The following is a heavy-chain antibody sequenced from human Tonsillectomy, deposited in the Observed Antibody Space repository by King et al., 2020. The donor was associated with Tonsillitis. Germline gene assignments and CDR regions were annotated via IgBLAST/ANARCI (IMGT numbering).Heavy chain of an antibody. CDR3: APMRGDRGPPNFDY. J-gene: IGHJ4*02. CDR1: GFTFSSYG. V-gene: IGHV3-30*02. CDR2: IRYDGSNK. Sequence: VQLVESGGGVVQPGGSLRLSCAASGFTFSSYGMHWVRQAPGKGLEWVAFIRYDGSNKYYADSVKGRFTISRDNSKNTLYLQMNSLRAEDTAVYYCAPMRGDRGPPNFDYWGQGTLVTVSS. D-gene: IGHD2-21*02.